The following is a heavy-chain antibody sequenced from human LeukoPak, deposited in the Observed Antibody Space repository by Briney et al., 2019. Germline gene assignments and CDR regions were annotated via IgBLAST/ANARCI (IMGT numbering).Heavy chain of an antibody. V-gene: IGHV5-10-1*01. Sequence: PGESLKISCKGSGYSFTNYWISWVRQMPGKGLEWMGRIDPSDSYTNYSPSFQGHVTISADKSINTAYLQWSSLKASDTAIYYCATVTTAMERVGGFRGWFDPWGQGTLVTVSS. CDR1: GYSFTNYW. CDR3: ATVTTAMERVGGFRGWFDP. CDR2: IDPSDSYT. D-gene: IGHD2-2*01. J-gene: IGHJ5*02.